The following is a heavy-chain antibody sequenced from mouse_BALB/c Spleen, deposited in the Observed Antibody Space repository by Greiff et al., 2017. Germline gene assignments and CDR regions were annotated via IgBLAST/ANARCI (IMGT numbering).Heavy chain of an antibody. CDR3: ARSSGNYLYYAMDY. J-gene: IGHJ4*01. Sequence: EVQGVESGGGLVQPGGSRKLSCAASGFTFSSFGMHWVRQAPEKGLEWVAYISSGSSTIYYADTVKGRFTISRDNPKNTLFLQMTSLRSEDTAMYYCARSSGNYLYYAMDYWGQGTSVTVSS. CDR1: GFTFSSFG. CDR2: ISSGSSTI. V-gene: IGHV5-17*02. D-gene: IGHD2-1*01.